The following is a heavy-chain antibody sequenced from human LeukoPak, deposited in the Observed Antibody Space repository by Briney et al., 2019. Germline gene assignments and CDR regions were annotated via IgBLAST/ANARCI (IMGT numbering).Heavy chain of an antibody. V-gene: IGHV3-74*01. D-gene: IGHD4-11*01. Sequence: GGSLRLSCAASGFTFNSYWMHWVRQVPGKGLVWASRISSDGSTTTYAGSVEGRFTISRDNAKNTLFLQMNSLRAEDTAVYYCVRGGLQGFFWGQGTLVTVSS. CDR2: ISSDGSTT. J-gene: IGHJ4*02. CDR3: VRGGLQGFF. CDR1: GFTFNSYW.